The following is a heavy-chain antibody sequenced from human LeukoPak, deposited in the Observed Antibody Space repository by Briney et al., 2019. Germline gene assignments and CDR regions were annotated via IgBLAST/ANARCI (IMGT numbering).Heavy chain of an antibody. V-gene: IGHV4-34*01. CDR2: INHSGRT. D-gene: IGHD3-16*01. Sequence: SETLSLTCAVYGGSLSGYYWSWVRQPPGKGLEWIGEINHSGRTNYNPSLKSRVAILVDTSKNQFSLNLNSVTAADTAVYYCARGGGTPMALKYWGQGNLVTVSS. J-gene: IGHJ4*02. CDR1: GGSLSGYY. CDR3: ARGGGTPMALKY.